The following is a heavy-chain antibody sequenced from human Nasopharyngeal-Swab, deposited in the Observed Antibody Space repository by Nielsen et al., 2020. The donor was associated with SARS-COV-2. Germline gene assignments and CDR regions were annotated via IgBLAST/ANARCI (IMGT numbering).Heavy chain of an antibody. D-gene: IGHD4-23*01. CDR2: ISSSSTI. V-gene: IGHV3-69-1*01. Sequence: VRQAPGKGLKWVSYISSSSTIYYADSVKGRFTISRDNAKNSLYLQMNSLRAEDTAVYYCARRLGRLRWSKDGMDVWGQGTTVTVSS. CDR3: ARRLGRLRWSKDGMDV. J-gene: IGHJ6*02.